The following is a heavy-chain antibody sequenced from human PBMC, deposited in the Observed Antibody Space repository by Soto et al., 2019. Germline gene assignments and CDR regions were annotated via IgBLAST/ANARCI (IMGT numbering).Heavy chain of an antibody. J-gene: IGHJ5*02. CDR2: IIPIFGTA. D-gene: IGHD2-21*01. V-gene: IGHV1-69*13. CDR3: ARGGETDNWFDP. CDR1: GGTFSSYA. Sequence: SVKVSFKASGGTFSSYAISWVRQAPGQGLEWMGGIIPIFGTANYAQKFQGRVTITADESTSTAYTERSSLRSEDTAVYYCARGGETDNWFDPWGQGTLVTVSS.